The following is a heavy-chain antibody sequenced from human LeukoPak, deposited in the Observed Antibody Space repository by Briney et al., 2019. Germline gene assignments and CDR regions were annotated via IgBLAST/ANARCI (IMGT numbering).Heavy chain of an antibody. D-gene: IGHD3-22*01. V-gene: IGHV3-30-3*01. CDR1: GFTFSSYA. CDR2: ISYDGSNK. Sequence: GGSLRLSCEASGFTFSSYAMHWVRQAPGKGLEWVAVISYDGSNKYYADSVKGRFTISRDNSKNTLYLQMNSLRAEDTAVYYCASDYYDSSGYYPTFDYWGQGTLVTVSS. CDR3: ASDYYDSSGYYPTFDY. J-gene: IGHJ4*02.